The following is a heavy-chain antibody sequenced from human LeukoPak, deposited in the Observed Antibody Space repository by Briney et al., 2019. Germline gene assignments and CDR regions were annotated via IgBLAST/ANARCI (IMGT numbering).Heavy chain of an antibody. J-gene: IGHJ4*02. CDR3: ARGPYYYDSSGYIDY. CDR1: GYIFTDYY. D-gene: IGHD3-22*01. CDR2: IIPILGIA. Sequence: GASVKVSCKASGYIFTDYYMHWVRQAPGQGLEWTGRIIPILGIANYAQKFQGRVTITADKSTSTAYMELSSLRSEDTAVYYCARGPYYYDSSGYIDYWGQGTLVTVSS. V-gene: IGHV1-69*04.